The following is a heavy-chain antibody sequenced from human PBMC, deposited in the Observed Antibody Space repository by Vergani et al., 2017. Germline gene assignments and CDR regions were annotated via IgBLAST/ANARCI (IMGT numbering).Heavy chain of an antibody. CDR2: ISSNGGST. Sequence: EVQLVESGGGLVQPGGSLRLSCAASGFTFSSYAMHWVRQAPGKGLEYVSAISSNGGSTYYANSLKGRFTISRDNSKNTLYLQMGSLRAEDMAVYYCARAYYYDSRGRAYYYGMDVWGQGTTVTVSS. J-gene: IGHJ6*02. V-gene: IGHV3-64*01. D-gene: IGHD3-22*01. CDR3: ARAYYYDSRGRAYYYGMDV. CDR1: GFTFSSYA.